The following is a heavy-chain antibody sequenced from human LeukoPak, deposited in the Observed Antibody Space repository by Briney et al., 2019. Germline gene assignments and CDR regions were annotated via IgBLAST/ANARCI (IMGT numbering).Heavy chain of an antibody. Sequence: GGSLRLSCAASGFTFSSYAMSWVRQAPGKRLEWVSAISGSGGSTYYADSVKGRFTISRDNSKNTLYLQMNSLRAEDTAVYYCARGGGYGQDFDYWGQGTLVTVSS. D-gene: IGHD5-12*01. CDR1: GFTFSSYA. CDR2: ISGSGGST. V-gene: IGHV3-23*01. J-gene: IGHJ4*02. CDR3: ARGGGYGQDFDY.